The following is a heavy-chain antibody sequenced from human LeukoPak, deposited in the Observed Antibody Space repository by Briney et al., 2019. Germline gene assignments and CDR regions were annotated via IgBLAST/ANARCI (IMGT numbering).Heavy chain of an antibody. V-gene: IGHV4-39*01. CDR3: ARHSLGYCTTTSCLSSTFYYYYMDV. J-gene: IGHJ6*03. D-gene: IGHD2-2*01. CDR2: IYYSGST. Sequence: SETLSLTCTVSGGSISSSSYYWGWIRQPPGKGLEWIGSIYYSGSTNYNPSRKSRVTISVDTSKNRFSLNLSSVTAADTAVYYCARHSLGYCTTTSCLSSTFYYYYMDVWGKGTTVTVSS. CDR1: GGSISSSSYY.